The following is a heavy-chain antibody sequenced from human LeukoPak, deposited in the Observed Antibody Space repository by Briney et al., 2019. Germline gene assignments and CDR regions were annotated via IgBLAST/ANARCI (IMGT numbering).Heavy chain of an antibody. V-gene: IGHV3-30-3*01. Sequence: PGRSLRLSCAASGFTFSSHAMRWVRQAPGKGLEWVAVILYDGSNKYYADSMKGRFTISRDNSKNTLYLQMNSLRAEDTALYYCARRLSPYSSIWPLDYWGQGTLVTVSS. CDR2: ILYDGSNK. CDR3: ARRLSPYSSIWPLDY. CDR1: GFTFSSHA. D-gene: IGHD6-13*01. J-gene: IGHJ4*02.